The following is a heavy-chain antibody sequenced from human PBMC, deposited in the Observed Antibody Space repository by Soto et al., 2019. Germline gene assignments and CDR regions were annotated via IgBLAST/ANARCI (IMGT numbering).Heavy chain of an antibody. Sequence: SLGNCCATSGFKFSRYGLDRVRQATSKGLEWVAVIWYDGSNKYYADSVNGRFTISRDNSKNTLYLQMNSLRAEDTAVYYCARDAPYSSRWPGGTDVRGQGTT. CDR1: GFKFSRYG. CDR3: ARDAPYSSRWPGGTDV. CDR2: IWYDGSNK. D-gene: IGHD6-13*01. V-gene: IGHV3-33*01. J-gene: IGHJ6*01.